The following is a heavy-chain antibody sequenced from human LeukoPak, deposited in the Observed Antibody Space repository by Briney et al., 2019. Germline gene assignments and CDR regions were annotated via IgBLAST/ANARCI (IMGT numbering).Heavy chain of an antibody. V-gene: IGHV3-21*01. D-gene: IGHD1-26*01. J-gene: IGHJ6*02. CDR3: ARDRPRGGSYSSCMDV. CDR1: GFTFSSYS. Sequence: GGSLRLSCAASGFTFSSYSMNWVRQAPGKGLEWVSSISSSSSYIYYADSVKGRFTISRDNAKNSLYLQMNSLRAEDTAVYYCARDRPRGGSYSSCMDVWGQGTTVTVSS. CDR2: ISSSSSYI.